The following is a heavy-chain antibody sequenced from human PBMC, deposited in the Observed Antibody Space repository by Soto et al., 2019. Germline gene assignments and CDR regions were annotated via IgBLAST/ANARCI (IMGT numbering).Heavy chain of an antibody. J-gene: IGHJ6*02. CDR1: GGTFSSYA. V-gene: IGHV1-69*13. CDR3: AGPRVDYDYYGMDV. CDR2: IIPIFGTA. Sequence: SMKVSSKASGGTFSSYAISWVRQAPGQALEWLGGIIPIFGTATYAQNFQGRVTITADESTSTAYMELSSLRSEDTAVYYCAGPRVDYDYYGMDVWG.